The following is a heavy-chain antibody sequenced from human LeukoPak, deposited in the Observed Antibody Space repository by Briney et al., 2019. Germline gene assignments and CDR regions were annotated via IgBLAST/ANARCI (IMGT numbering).Heavy chain of an antibody. CDR1: GGSISSYY. J-gene: IGHJ5*02. CDR2: IYYSGST. CDR3: AGTYCSSTSCYNPSVWFDP. Sequence: SETLSLTCTVSGGSISSYYWSWIRRPPGKGLEWIGYIYYSGSTNYNPSLKSRVTISVDTSKNQFSLKLSSVTAADTAVYYCAGTYCSSTSCYNPSVWFDPWGQGTLVTVSS. V-gene: IGHV4-59*08. D-gene: IGHD2-2*02.